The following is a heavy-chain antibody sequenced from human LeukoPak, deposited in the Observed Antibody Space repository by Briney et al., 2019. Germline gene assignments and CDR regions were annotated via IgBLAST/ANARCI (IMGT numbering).Heavy chain of an antibody. V-gene: IGHV1-69*04. CDR1: GGTFSSYA. D-gene: IGHD3-10*01. CDR3: ARKTRIYGEDDY. CDR2: IIPILGIA. J-gene: IGHJ4*02. Sequence: SVKVSCKASGGTFSSYAISWVRQAPGQGLEWMGRIIPILGIANYAQKFQGRVTITADKSTSTAYMELSSLRSEDTAVYYCARKTRIYGEDDYWGQGTLVTVSS.